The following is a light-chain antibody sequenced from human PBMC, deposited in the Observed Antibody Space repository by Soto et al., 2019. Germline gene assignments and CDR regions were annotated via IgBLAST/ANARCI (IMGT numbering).Light chain of an antibody. CDR2: GAS. Sequence: DIPMTQSPSSLSAYVGDRVTITCRASQSISSYLNWYQQKPGKAPKILIYGASSLQSGVPSRFSSSGSWMDFPLTIISLQHEDFATYYCKQSYYTPPITFGQATRLEI. CDR1: QSISSY. J-gene: IGKJ5*01. CDR3: KQSYYTPPIT. V-gene: IGKV1-39*01.